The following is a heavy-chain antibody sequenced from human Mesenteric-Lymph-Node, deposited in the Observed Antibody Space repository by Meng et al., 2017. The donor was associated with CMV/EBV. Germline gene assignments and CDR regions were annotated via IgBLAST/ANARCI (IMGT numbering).Heavy chain of an antibody. CDR3: ARDRGEYQLFRYDY. CDR1: GFTFSSYW. D-gene: IGHD2-2*01. J-gene: IGHJ4*02. Sequence: GGSLRLSCAASGFTFSSYWMSWVRQVPGKGLEWVANIKQDGSGKYYVDSVKGRFTISRDNAKNSLYLQMNSLRAEDTAVYYCARDRGEYQLFRYDYWGQGTLVTVSS. V-gene: IGHV3-7*01. CDR2: IKQDGSGK.